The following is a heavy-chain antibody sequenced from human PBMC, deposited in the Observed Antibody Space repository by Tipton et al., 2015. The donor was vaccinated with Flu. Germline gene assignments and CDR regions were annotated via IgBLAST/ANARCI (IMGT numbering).Heavy chain of an antibody. D-gene: IGHD2-2*01. V-gene: IGHV4-61*01. CDR3: ASRYQLLRFAFDV. J-gene: IGHJ3*01. CDR1: GDSVSSGSYY. Sequence: LRLSCTVSGDSVSSGSYYWSWIRQTPGKGLEWIGYIYYNGYTNYNPSLKSRVSMSVDTSKNQFSLKLSSVTAADTAIYYCASRYQLLRFAFDVWGQGAMVTVSS. CDR2: IYYNGYT.